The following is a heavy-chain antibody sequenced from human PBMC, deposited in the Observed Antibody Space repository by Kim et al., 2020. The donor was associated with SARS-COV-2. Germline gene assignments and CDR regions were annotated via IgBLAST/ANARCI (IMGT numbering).Heavy chain of an antibody. J-gene: IGHJ4*02. V-gene: IGHV4-39*01. CDR3: ARCSGEGELY. Sequence: SETLSLTCTVSGGSISSSSYYWGWIRQPPGKGLEWIGSIYYSGSTYYNPSLKSRVTISVDTSKNQFSLKLSSVTAADTAVYYCARCSGEGELYWGQGTLVTVSS. D-gene: IGHD3-10*02. CDR1: GGSISSSSYY. CDR2: IYYSGST.